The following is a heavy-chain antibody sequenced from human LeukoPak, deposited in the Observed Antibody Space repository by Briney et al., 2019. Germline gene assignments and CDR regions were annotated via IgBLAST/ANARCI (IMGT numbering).Heavy chain of an antibody. J-gene: IGHJ5*02. CDR1: GYIFTSYE. Sequence: SVKVSCPGCGYIFTSYEINWLRPATGHGWEWMGWRNPNRGNTGYARKFQGRVIMTRNRSISTAYMEQSSLRSKDTAVYYWATLSIVVVPGARDNWFDPWGQGTLVTVSS. CDR3: ATLSIVVVPGARDNWFDP. D-gene: IGHD2-2*01. V-gene: IGHV1-8*01. CDR2: RNPNRGNT.